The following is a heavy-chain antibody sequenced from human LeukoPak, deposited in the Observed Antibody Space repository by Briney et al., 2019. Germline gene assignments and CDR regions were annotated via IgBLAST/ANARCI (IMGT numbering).Heavy chain of an antibody. J-gene: IGHJ4*02. CDR1: GGSISSSSYY. Sequence: SETLSLTCTVSGGSISSSSYYWGWIRQPPGKGLEWIGSIYYSGSTYYNPSLKSRVTISVDTSKNQFSLKLSSVTAADTAVYCCARVGSRQWLVLDYWGQGTLVTVSS. V-gene: IGHV4-39*01. CDR3: ARVGSRQWLVLDY. D-gene: IGHD6-19*01. CDR2: IYYSGST.